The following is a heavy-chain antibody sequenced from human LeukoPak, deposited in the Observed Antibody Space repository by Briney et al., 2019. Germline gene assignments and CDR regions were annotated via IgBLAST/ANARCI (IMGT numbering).Heavy chain of an antibody. D-gene: IGHD3-22*01. CDR1: GFTFSSYA. Sequence: GGSLRLSCAASGFTFSSYAMSWVRQAPGKGLEWVSAISGSGGSTYYADSVKGRFTISRDNSKNTLYLQMNSLRAEDTAVYYCARDPSKYYYDSSGYSDWGQGTLVTVSS. V-gene: IGHV3-23*01. CDR2: ISGSGGST. CDR3: ARDPSKYYYDSSGYSD. J-gene: IGHJ4*02.